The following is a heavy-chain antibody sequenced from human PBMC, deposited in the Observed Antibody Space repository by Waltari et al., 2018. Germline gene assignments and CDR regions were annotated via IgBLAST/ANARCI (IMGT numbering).Heavy chain of an antibody. D-gene: IGHD6-13*01. J-gene: IGHJ4*02. CDR3: AKGGNYSSSWYSN. Sequence: VQLQESGPGLVKPSETLSLTCTVSGGSISSYYWHWIRQPPGKGLEWVSVIYSGGSTYYADSVKGRFTISRDNSKNTLYLQMNSLRAEDTAVYYCAKGGNYSSSWYSNWGQGTLVTVSS. CDR1: GGSISSYY. V-gene: IGHV3-53*04. CDR2: IYSGGST.